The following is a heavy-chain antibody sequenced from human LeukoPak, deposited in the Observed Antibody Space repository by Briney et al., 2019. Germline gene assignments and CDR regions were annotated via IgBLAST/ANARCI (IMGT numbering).Heavy chain of an antibody. CDR1: GFTFSSYG. CDR2: IWYDGSNK. V-gene: IGHV3-33*01. D-gene: IGHD5-18*01. J-gene: IGHJ4*02. CDR3: ARDQRALGYSYGFDY. Sequence: GRSLRLSCAASGFTFSSYGMHWVRQAPGKVLEWVAVIWYDGSNKYYADSVKGRFTISRDNSKNTLYLQMNSLRAEDTAVYYCARDQRALGYSYGFDYWGQGTLVTVSS.